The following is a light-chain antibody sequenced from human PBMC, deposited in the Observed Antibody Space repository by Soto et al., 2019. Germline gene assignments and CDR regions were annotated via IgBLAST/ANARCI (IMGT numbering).Light chain of an antibody. CDR1: QSVSSSY. CDR3: QQYGSSPQT. J-gene: IGKJ1*01. CDR2: GAS. V-gene: IGKV3-20*01. Sequence: EIVLTQSPGTLSLSPGERATLSCRASQSVSSSYLAWYQQKPGQAPRLLIHGASSRATGIPDRFSGSGSGTDITLTISRLEPEDLAVYYCQQYGSSPQTFGQGTKVEIK.